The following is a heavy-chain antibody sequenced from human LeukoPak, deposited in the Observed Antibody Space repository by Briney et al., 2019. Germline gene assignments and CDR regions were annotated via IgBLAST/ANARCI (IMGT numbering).Heavy chain of an antibody. CDR1: GFTFSGYA. CDR3: AKDNRYDSSGYYYGPTDY. CDR2: ISGSGGST. D-gene: IGHD3-22*01. Sequence: GGSLRLSCAASGFTFSGYAMSWVRQAPGKGLEWLSAISGSGGSTYYADSAKGRFTISRDNSKNTLYLQMTSLRAEDTAIYYCAKDNRYDSSGYYYGPTDYWGQGTLVTVSS. J-gene: IGHJ4*02. V-gene: IGHV3-23*01.